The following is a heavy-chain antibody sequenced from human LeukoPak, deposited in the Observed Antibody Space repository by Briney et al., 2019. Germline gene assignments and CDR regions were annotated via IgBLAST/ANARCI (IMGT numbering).Heavy chain of an antibody. CDR1: RFSFSSYG. V-gene: IGHV3-30*02. D-gene: IGHD5-12*01. J-gene: IGHJ3*02. Sequence: PGGSLRLSCAASRFSFSSYGMHWVRQAPGKGLEWVAYLQYDRTNVQYADSVRGRFTISRDNSKNILYLQMNSLRAEDTAVYYCAKTRVDIVATIDAFDIWGQGTMVTVSS. CDR3: AKTRVDIVATIDAFDI. CDR2: LQYDRTNV.